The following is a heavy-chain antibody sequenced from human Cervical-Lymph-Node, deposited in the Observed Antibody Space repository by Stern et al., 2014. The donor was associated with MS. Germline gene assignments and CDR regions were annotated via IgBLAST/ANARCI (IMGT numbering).Heavy chain of an antibody. CDR2: IYPEDSDT. CDR1: GYSFSNFW. J-gene: IGHJ3*02. V-gene: IGHV5-51*01. CDR3: VRRRDSDSYDTFDI. Sequence: VQLVQSGAEVKKPGESLKISCKTSGYSFSNFWIGWVRQKPGKGLEWMGIIYPEDSDTTYSPSFQGHVTISADESISTAYLQWRSLKASDTAMYYCVRRRDSDSYDTFDIWGQGTMLIVSS. D-gene: IGHD3-22*01.